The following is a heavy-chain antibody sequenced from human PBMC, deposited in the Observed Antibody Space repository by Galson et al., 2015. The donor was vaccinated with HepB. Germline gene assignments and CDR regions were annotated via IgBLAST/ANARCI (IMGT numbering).Heavy chain of an antibody. CDR3: ARDVPADWSPRSHYYYYGMDV. CDR2: IKQDGSDE. CDR1: GFTFSNYW. V-gene: IGHV3-7*01. D-gene: IGHD3/OR15-3a*01. J-gene: IGHJ6*02. Sequence: SLRLSCATSGFTFSNYWMSWVRRAPGKGLEWVTNIKQDGSDEYYGGSVKGRFTIFRDNAKDSLYLQMSSLRVEDTAVYYCARDVPADWSPRSHYYYYGMDVWGQGTTVTVSS.